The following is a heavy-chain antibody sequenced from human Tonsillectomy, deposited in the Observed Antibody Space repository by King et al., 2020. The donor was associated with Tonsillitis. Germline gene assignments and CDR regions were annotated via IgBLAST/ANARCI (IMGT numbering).Heavy chain of an antibody. CDR2: ISGSGGRT. J-gene: IGHJ4*02. CDR3: AKDGEVVTMAFDY. CDR1: GFTFSNYA. V-gene: IGHV3-23*04. D-gene: IGHD4-23*01. Sequence: VQLVESGGGLVQPGGSLRLSCAASGFTFSNYAMSWVRQAPGKGLEWVSGISGSGGRTYYADSGKGRFTISRDNSKNTLYLQMNSLRAEDTAVYYCAKDGEVVTMAFDYWGQGTLVTVSS.